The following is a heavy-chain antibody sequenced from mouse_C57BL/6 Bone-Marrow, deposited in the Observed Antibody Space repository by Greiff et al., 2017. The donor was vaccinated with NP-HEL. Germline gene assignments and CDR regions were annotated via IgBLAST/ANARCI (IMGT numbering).Heavy chain of an antibody. CDR1: GYTFTSYG. CDR2: IYPRSGNT. V-gene: IGHV1-81*01. Sequence: QVQLQQSGAELARPGASVKLSCKASGYTFTSYGISWVKQRTGQGLEWIGEIYPRSGNTYYNEKFKGKATLTADKSSSTAYMELRSLTSVDSAVYFCARGGLAYWGQGTLVTVSA. J-gene: IGHJ3*01. CDR3: ARGGLAY.